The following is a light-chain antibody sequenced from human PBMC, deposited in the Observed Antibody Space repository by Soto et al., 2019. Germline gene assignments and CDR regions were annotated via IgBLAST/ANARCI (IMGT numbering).Light chain of an antibody. V-gene: IGKV4-1*01. CDR2: WAS. CDR3: QQYYSTPLT. CDR1: QSVLYSSNNKNY. Sequence: DIVMTQSPDSLAVSLGERATINCKSSQSVLYSSNNKNYLAWYQQKPGQPPKLLIYWASTRESGVPDRVSGSWSGTDFTLTISSLQAEDVAVYYCQQYYSTPLTFGQGTKVEIK. J-gene: IGKJ1*01.